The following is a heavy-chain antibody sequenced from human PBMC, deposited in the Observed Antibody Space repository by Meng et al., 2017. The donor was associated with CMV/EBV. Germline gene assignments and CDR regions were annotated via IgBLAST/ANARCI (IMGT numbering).Heavy chain of an antibody. CDR1: GYSFTSCW. CDR3: ARHFSSTSCSDY. D-gene: IGHD2-2*01. Sequence: QVSCKGSGYSFTSCWIGWVRQMPGKGLEWMGFIYPGDSDTRYSPSFQGQVTISADKSISTAYLQWSSLKASDTAMYYCARHFSSTSCSDYWGQGTLVTVAS. CDR2: IYPGDSDT. V-gene: IGHV5-51*01. J-gene: IGHJ4*02.